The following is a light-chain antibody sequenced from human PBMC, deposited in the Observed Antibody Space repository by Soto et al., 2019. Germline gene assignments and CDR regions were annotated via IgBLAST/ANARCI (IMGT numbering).Light chain of an antibody. V-gene: IGLV2-14*01. Sequence: QSALTQPASVSGSPGQSITISCTGTSSDVGGYNYVSWYQQHPGKAPNLIIFDVSNRPSGVSSRFSGSKSGNSASLTISGLQAEDEADYYCSSYTGSNTPVVFGGGTKVTVL. CDR2: DVS. CDR1: SSDVGGYNY. J-gene: IGLJ2*01. CDR3: SSYTGSNTPVV.